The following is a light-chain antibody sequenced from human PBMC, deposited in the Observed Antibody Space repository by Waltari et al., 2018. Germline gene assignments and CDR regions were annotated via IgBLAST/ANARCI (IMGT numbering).Light chain of an antibody. V-gene: IGLV2-23*02. CDR2: EVI. Sequence: QSALTQPASVSGTPGQSSTITCTGTNSDVGNYNLVSWYQHHPGEAPKLMICEVIKRPSGVSNRFSGSKSGNTASLTISGLQAEDEADYYCCSYAGSGTYVFGTGTKVTVL. CDR3: CSYAGSGTYV. J-gene: IGLJ1*01. CDR1: NSDVGNYNL.